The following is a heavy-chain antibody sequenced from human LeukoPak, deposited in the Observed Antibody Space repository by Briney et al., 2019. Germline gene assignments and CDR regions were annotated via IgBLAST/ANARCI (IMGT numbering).Heavy chain of an antibody. CDR1: GGTFSSYA. CDR2: IIPIFGTA. D-gene: IGHD6-19*01. CDR3: ARLMTTYSSGHDP. Sequence: SVKVSCKASGGTFSSYALSWVRQAPGHGLEWRGRIIPIFGTANYAQKFQGRVTITTDESTSTAYMELSSLRSEDTAVYYCARLMTTYSSGHDPWGQGTLVTVSS. J-gene: IGHJ5*02. V-gene: IGHV1-69*05.